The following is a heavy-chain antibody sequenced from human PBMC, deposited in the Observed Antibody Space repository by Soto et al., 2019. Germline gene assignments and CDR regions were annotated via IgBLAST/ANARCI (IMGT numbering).Heavy chain of an antibody. CDR3: AKESRYSDYVRAFDI. V-gene: IGHV3-23*01. Sequence: GGSLRLSCAASGFTFSSYAMTWVRQAPGKGLEWVSAIGGGGAGTYYADSVKGRFTISRDNSKNTLYLQMDSLRAEDTAVYYCAKESRYSDYVRAFDIWGQGTMVTVSS. D-gene: IGHD5-12*01. CDR1: GFTFSSYA. J-gene: IGHJ3*02. CDR2: IGGGGAGT.